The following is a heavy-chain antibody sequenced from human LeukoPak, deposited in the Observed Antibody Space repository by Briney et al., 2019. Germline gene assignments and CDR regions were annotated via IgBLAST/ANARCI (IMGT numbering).Heavy chain of an antibody. CDR1: GFTFSSYA. V-gene: IGHV3-23*01. D-gene: IGHD5-18*01. CDR3: AKGIQLSYYYYGMDV. CDR2: ISGSGGST. Sequence: GGSLRLSCVASGFTFSSYAMSWVRQAPGKGLEWVSAISGSGGSTYYADSVRGRFTISRDNSKNALFLQMNSLRAEDTAVYYCAKGIQLSYYYYGMDVWGQGTTVTVSS. J-gene: IGHJ6*02.